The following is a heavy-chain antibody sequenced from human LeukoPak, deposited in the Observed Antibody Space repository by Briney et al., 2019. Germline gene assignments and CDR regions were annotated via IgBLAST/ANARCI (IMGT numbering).Heavy chain of an antibody. V-gene: IGHV4-61*01. J-gene: IGHJ2*01. D-gene: IGHD6-13*01. CDR2: IYYSGST. Sequence: SETLSLTCTVSGGSVSSGSYYWSWIRQPPGKVLEWIGYIYYSGSTNYNPSLKSRVTISVDTSKNQFSLKLSSVTAADTAVYYCARQGAREQQLELDWYFDLWGRGTLVTVSS. CDR3: ARQGAREQQLELDWYFDL. CDR1: GGSVSSGSYY.